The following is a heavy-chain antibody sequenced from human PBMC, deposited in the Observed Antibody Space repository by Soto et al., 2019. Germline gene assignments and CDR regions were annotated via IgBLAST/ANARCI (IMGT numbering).Heavy chain of an antibody. V-gene: IGHV5-51*01. CDR1: GYSFSSYW. CDR2: IYPDDSDT. J-gene: IGHJ6*02. CDR3: ARNSLTGYYNYYYSMDV. Sequence: PGESLKISCKSSGYSFSSYWIAWVRLMPGKGLEWMGSIYPDDSDTKYSPSFQGQVTISADKSISAAYPQWSSLKASDTAIYYCARNSLTGYYNYYYSMDVWGQGTTVTVSS. D-gene: IGHD3-9*01.